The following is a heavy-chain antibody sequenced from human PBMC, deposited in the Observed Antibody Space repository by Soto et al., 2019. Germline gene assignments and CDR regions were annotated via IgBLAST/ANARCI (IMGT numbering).Heavy chain of an antibody. CDR2: ISSSSSYI. J-gene: IGHJ4*02. D-gene: IGHD3-22*01. V-gene: IGHV3-21*01. CDR3: ARASYYYESSGYYMPGYYFDY. Sequence: PGGSLRLSCAASGFTFSSYSMNWVRHAPGKGLEWVSSISSSSSYIYYADSVKGRFTISRDNAKNSLYLQMNSLRAEDTAVYYCARASYYYESSGYYMPGYYFDYWGQGTLVTVSS. CDR1: GFTFSSYS.